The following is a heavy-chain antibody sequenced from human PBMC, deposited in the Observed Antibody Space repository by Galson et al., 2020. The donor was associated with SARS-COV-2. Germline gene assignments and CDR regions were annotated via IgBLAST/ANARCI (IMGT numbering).Heavy chain of an antibody. CDR2: IDHSGST. CDR3: ASDSFYDSSGYYFWYLDL. J-gene: IGHJ2*01. Sequence: SETLSLTCSVSGGSISNYYWSWIRQPPGKRLEWIGYIDHSGSTNSNPSLKGRVTISVDTSKNQFSLKLRSVTAADTAVYFCASDSFYDSSGYYFWYLDLWGRGTLVTVSS. CDR1: GGSISNYY. V-gene: IGHV4-59*01. D-gene: IGHD3-22*01.